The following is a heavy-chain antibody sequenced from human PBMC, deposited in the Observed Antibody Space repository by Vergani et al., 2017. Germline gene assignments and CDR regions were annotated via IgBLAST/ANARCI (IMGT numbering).Heavy chain of an antibody. CDR3: ARDRDYYGSGSSDY. CDR1: GFTFSSYE. Sequence: EVQLVESGGGLVQPGGSLRLSCAASGFTFSSYEMNWVRQAPGKGLEWVSYISSSSSTIYYADSVKGRFTISRDNAKNSLYLQMNSLRAEDTAVYYCARDRDYYGSGSSDYWGQGTLVTVSS. D-gene: IGHD3-10*01. CDR2: ISSSSSTI. J-gene: IGHJ4*02. V-gene: IGHV3-48*03.